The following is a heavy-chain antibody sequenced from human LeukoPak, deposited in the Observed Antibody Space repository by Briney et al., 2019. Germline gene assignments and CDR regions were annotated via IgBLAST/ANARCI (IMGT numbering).Heavy chain of an antibody. Sequence: GGSLRLSCAASGLTFSSYSMNWVRQAPGKGLEWVSSISSSSSYIYYADSVKGRFTISRDNAKNSLYLQMNSLRAEDTAVYYCARDLYGSGSYYNVIWGQGTLVTVSS. D-gene: IGHD3-10*01. CDR1: GLTFSSYS. CDR2: ISSSSSYI. V-gene: IGHV3-21*01. J-gene: IGHJ4*02. CDR3: ARDLYGSGSYYNVI.